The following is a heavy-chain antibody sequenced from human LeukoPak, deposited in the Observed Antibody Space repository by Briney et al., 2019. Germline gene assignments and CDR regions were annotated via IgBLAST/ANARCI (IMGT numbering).Heavy chain of an antibody. Sequence: PSETLSLTCAVYGGSFSGYYWSWIRQPPGKGLEWIGEINHSGSTNYNPSLKSRVTISVDTSKNQFSLKLSSVTAADTAVYYCARDGRGMADFWRTGRGLDYWGQGTLVTVSS. CDR2: INHSGST. J-gene: IGHJ4*02. D-gene: IGHD3-3*01. CDR1: GGSFSGYY. CDR3: ARDGRGMADFWRTGRGLDY. V-gene: IGHV4-34*01.